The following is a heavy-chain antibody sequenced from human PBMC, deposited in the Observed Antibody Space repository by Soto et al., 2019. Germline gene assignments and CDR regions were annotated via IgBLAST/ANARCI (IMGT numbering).Heavy chain of an antibody. J-gene: IGHJ5*02. Sequence: QVQLVQSGAEVKKPGSSVKVSCKASGGTFSSYAISWVRQAPGQGLEWMGGIIPIFGTANYAQKFQGRVTITADESTSTAHMKLSSVRSEDTDEYYCARDLGYVSVCERLHDWFDPWGQGTLVTVSS. CDR1: GGTFSSYA. D-gene: IGHD1-1*01. CDR3: ARDLGYVSVCERLHDWFDP. V-gene: IGHV1-69*12. CDR2: IIPIFGTA.